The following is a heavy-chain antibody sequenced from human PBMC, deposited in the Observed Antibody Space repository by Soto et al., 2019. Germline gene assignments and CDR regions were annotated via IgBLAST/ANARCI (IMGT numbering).Heavy chain of an antibody. Sequence: SSGTPFPTRAVFGGSFRGYYWSWIRPPPGKGLEWIGEINHSGSTNYNPSLKSRVTISVDTSKNQFSLKLSSVTAADTAVYYCARGPEMVVAAATTEYFQHWGQGTLVTVSS. V-gene: IGHV4-34*01. J-gene: IGHJ1*01. D-gene: IGHD2-15*01. CDR1: GGSFRGYY. CDR3: ARGPEMVVAAATTEYFQH. CDR2: INHSGST.